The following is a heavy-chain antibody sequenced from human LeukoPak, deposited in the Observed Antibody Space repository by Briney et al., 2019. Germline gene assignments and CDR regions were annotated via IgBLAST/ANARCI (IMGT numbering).Heavy chain of an antibody. CDR2: INTNTGNP. J-gene: IGHJ6*02. CDR1: GYTFTSYA. Sequence: ASVKVSCKASGYTFTSYAMNWVRQAPGQGLEWMGWINTNTGNPTYAQGFTGRFVFSLDTSVSTAYLQISSLKAEDTAVYYCARIYCSSTSCYGARYYYYYGMDVWGQGTTVTVSS. V-gene: IGHV7-4-1*02. CDR3: ARIYCSSTSCYGARYYYYYGMDV. D-gene: IGHD2-2*01.